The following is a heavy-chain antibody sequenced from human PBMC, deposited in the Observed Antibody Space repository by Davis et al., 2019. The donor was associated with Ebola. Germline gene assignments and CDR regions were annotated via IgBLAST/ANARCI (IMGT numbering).Heavy chain of an antibody. J-gene: IGHJ3*02. CDR3: ARAGGGLLFPDAFDI. Sequence: GESLKISCAASGFTFGTYGCTWVGQPPAKGLEWLAVLQYDGSINNYADPVKGRFTISRDNSKNTLYLQMNSLRAEDTAVYYCARAGGGLLFPDAFDIWGQGTMVTVSS. CDR2: LQYDGSIN. V-gene: IGHV3-30*03. CDR1: GFTFGTYG. D-gene: IGHD2-21*01.